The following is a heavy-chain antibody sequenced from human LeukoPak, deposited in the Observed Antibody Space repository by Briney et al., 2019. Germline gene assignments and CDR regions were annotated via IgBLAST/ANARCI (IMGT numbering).Heavy chain of an antibody. V-gene: IGHV1-8*01. J-gene: IGHJ4*02. CDR1: GYTCTSYD. CDR3: ARAAGDLDY. Sequence: ASVKVSCKASGYTCTSYDINWVRQATGQGLEWVGWMNPNSGNTGSAQKFQGRVSMTRDNSISTAYMELSSLRSEDTAIYYCARAAGDLDYWGQGTLVTVSS. CDR2: MNPNSGNT.